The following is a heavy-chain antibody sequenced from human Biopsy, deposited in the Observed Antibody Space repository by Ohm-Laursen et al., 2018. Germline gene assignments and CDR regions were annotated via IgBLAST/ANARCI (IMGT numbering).Heavy chain of an antibody. CDR3: ARSGWPENDAFDI. D-gene: IGHD6-19*01. CDR2: IYSGGGT. V-gene: IGHV3-53*01. J-gene: IGHJ3*02. CDR1: GFTVSSNY. Sequence: SLRLSCAASGFTVSSNYMSWVRRAPGKGLEWVSVIYSGGGTYYADSVKGRFTISRDNPKNTLYLQMNSLRAEDTAVYYCARSGWPENDAFDIWGQGTMVTVSS.